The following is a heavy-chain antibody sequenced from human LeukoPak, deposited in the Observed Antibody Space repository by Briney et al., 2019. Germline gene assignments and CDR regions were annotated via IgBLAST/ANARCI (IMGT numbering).Heavy chain of an antibody. CDR3: AKSSVAGVGNY. CDR1: GITFSRYP. V-gene: IGHV3-23*01. J-gene: IGHJ4*02. Sequence: GGSLRLSCAASGITFSRYPMSWVRQAPGKGLEWVSAISGSGGSTYYADSVKGRFTISRDNSKNTLYLQMNSLRAEDTAVYYCAKSSVAGVGNYWGQGTLVTVSS. D-gene: IGHD6-19*01. CDR2: ISGSGGST.